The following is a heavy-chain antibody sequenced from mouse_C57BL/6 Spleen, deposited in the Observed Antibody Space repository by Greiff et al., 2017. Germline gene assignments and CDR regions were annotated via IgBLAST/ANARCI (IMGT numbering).Heavy chain of an antibody. CDR1: GFTFTDYY. CDR3: ASLNWEGPYFDV. D-gene: IGHD4-1*01. J-gene: IGHJ1*03. V-gene: IGHV7-3*01. Sequence: EVQLVESGGGLVQPGGSLSLSCAASGFTFTDYYMSWVRQPPGKALEWLGFIRNKANGYTTEYSASVKGRFTISRDNSHSILYLQMNALRAEDSATYYCASLNWEGPYFDVWGTGTTVTVSS. CDR2: IRNKANGYTT.